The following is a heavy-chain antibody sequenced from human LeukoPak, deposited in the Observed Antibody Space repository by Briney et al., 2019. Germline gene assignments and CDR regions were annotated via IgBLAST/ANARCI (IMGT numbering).Heavy chain of an antibody. CDR1: GGSISSSNW. CDR2: IHYSGST. D-gene: IGHD6-13*01. CDR3: ARHRIVAAIGAFDY. J-gene: IGHJ4*02. Sequence: PSKTLSLTCAVSGGSISSSNWWSWIRQPPGKGLEWIGFIHYSGSTSYNPSLKSRVTMSVDTSRNQFSLKLSSVTATDTAVYYCARHRIVAAIGAFDYWGQGTLVTVSS. V-gene: IGHV4-59*08.